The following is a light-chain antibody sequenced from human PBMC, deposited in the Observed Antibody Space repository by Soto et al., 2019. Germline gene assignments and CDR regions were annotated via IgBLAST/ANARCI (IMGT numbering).Light chain of an antibody. CDR1: QSVSSN. V-gene: IGKV3-15*01. CDR2: GAS. Sequence: IVLTQSPGTLSLSPGDRATLSCRASQSVSSNLAWYQQKPGQAPSLLIYGASTRASGIPARFSGSGSGTEFTLTIRSLQSEDFAVYFCQQYNDWWTFGQGTKVEIK. J-gene: IGKJ1*01. CDR3: QQYNDWWT.